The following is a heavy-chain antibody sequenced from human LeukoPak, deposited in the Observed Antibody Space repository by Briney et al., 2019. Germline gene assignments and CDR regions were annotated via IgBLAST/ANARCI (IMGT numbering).Heavy chain of an antibody. CDR3: ARDSGYSGYLDY. V-gene: IGHV3-11*05. CDR1: GFTFSDYY. D-gene: IGHD5-12*01. Sequence: KPGGSLRLSCAASGFTFSDYYMSWIRQAPGKGLEWVSYISSSSSYTDYADSVKGRFTISRDNAKNSLNLQMNSLRAEDTAVYYCARDSGYSGYLDYWGQGTLVTVSS. CDR2: ISSSSSYT. J-gene: IGHJ4*02.